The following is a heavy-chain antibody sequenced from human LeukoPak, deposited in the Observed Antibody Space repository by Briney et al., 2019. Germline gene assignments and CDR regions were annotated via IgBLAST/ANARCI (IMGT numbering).Heavy chain of an antibody. CDR3: ARRNYGSGSYPS. J-gene: IGHJ5*02. CDR2: INHSGST. D-gene: IGHD3-10*01. Sequence: SETLSLTCAVYGGSFSGYYWSWIRQPPGKGPEWIGEINHSGSTNYNPSLKSRVTISVDTSKNQFSLKLSSVTAADTAVYYCARRNYGSGSYPSWGQGTLVTFSS. V-gene: IGHV4-34*01. CDR1: GGSFSGYY.